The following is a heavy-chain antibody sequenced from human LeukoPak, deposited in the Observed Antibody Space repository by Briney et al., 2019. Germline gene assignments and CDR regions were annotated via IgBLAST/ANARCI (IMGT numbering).Heavy chain of an antibody. CDR2: IYYSGST. V-gene: IGHV4-59*08. Sequence: SETLSLTCTVSGGSISSYYWSWIRQPPRKGLEWIGYIYYSGSTNYNPSLKSRVTISEDTSKNQFFLKLSSVTAADTAVYYCARAKAHYYYYGMDVWGQGTTVTVSS. CDR1: GGSISSYY. CDR3: ARAKAHYYYYGMDV. J-gene: IGHJ6*02.